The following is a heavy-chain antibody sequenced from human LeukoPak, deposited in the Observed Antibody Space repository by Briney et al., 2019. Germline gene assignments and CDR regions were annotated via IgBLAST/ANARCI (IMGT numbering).Heavy chain of an antibody. V-gene: IGHV1-2*02. Sequence: GASVKVSCKASGYTFTAYYMHWLRQAPGQGLQWMGWINPNSGDPNYAQTFQGRVTMTRDTSISTAYMQLNSLRSDGTAVYYCARGGDGNRRDFDYWGQGTLVTVSS. D-gene: IGHD5-24*01. CDR1: GYTFTAYY. J-gene: IGHJ4*02. CDR2: INPNSGDP. CDR3: ARGGDGNRRDFDY.